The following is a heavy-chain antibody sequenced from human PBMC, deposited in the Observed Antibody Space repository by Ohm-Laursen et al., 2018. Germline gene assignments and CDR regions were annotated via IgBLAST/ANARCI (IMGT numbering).Heavy chain of an antibody. CDR2: IGRTGDTT. J-gene: IGHJ4*02. Sequence: SLRLSCSASGFTFSNHAMNWVRQAPGKGLEWVSAIGRTGDTTFYVDSVKGRFTISRDNSRNTLDLQMNSLRVEDTALYYCARDIDWVAFDYWGQGTLVTVSS. CDR3: ARDIDWVAFDY. V-gene: IGHV3-23*01. CDR1: GFTFSNHA. D-gene: IGHD3-9*01.